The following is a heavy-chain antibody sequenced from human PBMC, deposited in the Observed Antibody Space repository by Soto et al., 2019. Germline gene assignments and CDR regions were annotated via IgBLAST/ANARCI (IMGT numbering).Heavy chain of an antibody. CDR1: GYSISSGYY. CDR3: ARGSGKYSSSWVYYYYYGMDV. CDR2: IYHSGST. J-gene: IGHJ6*02. Sequence: SETLSLTCAVSGYSISSGYYWGWSRQPPGKGLEWIGSIYHSGSTYYNPSLKSRVTLSVDTSKNQFYLKLSSVTASDTAVYYCARGSGKYSSSWVYYYYYGMDVWGQGTTVTVSS. V-gene: IGHV4-38-2*01. D-gene: IGHD6-13*01.